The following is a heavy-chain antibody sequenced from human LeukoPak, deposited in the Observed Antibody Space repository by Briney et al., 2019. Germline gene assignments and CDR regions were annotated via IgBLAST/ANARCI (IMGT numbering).Heavy chain of an antibody. CDR3: ARIYGDGYNPSY. V-gene: IGHV4-38-2*01. CDR2: IYHSGST. Sequence: PSETLSLTCAVSGYSISSGYYWGWIRQPPGKGLEWIGSIYHSGSTYYNPSLKSRVTISVDTSKNQFSLRLSSVTAADTAAYYCARIYGDGYNPSYWGQGTLVTVSS. CDR1: GYSISSGYY. D-gene: IGHD5-24*01. J-gene: IGHJ4*02.